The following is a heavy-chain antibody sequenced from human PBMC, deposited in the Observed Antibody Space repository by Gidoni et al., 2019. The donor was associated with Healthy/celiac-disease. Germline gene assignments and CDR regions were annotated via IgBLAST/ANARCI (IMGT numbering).Heavy chain of an antibody. V-gene: IGHV4-34*01. J-gene: IGHJ4*02. CDR1: GGSFSGYY. CDR3: ARGRGDIVVVVAAYYFDY. CDR2: INHSGST. D-gene: IGHD2-15*01. Sequence: QVQLQQWGAGLLKPSDTLSLTSAVYGGSFSGYYWSWIRQPQGKGLEWIGEINHSGSTNYNPSLKSRVTISVDTSKNQFSLKLSSVTAADTAVYYCARGRGDIVVVVAAYYFDYWGQGTLVTVSS.